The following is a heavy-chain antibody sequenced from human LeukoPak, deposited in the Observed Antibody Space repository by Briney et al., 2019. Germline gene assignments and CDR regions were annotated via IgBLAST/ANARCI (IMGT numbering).Heavy chain of an antibody. CDR3: ARLTSTCTGGSCYYYYFDY. D-gene: IGHD2-15*01. Sequence: PSETLSLTCTVSGGSISSSSYHWGWTRQPPGKGLEWIGSIYFSGSTYYNPSLKSRVTLSVDTTKNQFSLKLTSVTSADTAVYYCARLTSTCTGGSCYYYYFDYWGQGTLVTVPS. CDR1: GGSISSSSYH. J-gene: IGHJ4*02. V-gene: IGHV4-39*01. CDR2: IYFSGST.